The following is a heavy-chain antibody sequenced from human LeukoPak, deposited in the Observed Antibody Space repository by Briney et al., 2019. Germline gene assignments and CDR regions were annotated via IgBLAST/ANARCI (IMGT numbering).Heavy chain of an antibody. V-gene: IGHV3-48*01. D-gene: IGHD2-15*01. CDR2: ISNSGNTI. CDR3: ASGYCSGGTCGLDY. CDR1: GFTFSSYS. J-gene: IGHJ4*02. Sequence: GGSLRLSCAASGFTFSSYSMNWVRQAPGKGLEWVSYISNSGNTIKSADSVKGRFTISRDNAKNSVYLQMNSLRAEDTAVYYCASGYCSGGTCGLDYWGQGTLITVSS.